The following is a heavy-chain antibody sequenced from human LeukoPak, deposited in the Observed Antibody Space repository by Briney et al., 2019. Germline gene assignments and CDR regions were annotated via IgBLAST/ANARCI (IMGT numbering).Heavy chain of an antibody. Sequence: PGGSLRLSCAASGFTFSSYAMSWVRQAPGKGLEWVSAISGSGGSTYYADSVKGRFTISRDNSKNTLYLQMNSLRAEDTAVYYCAREEIVLRFLEWLPSYYYYGMGVWGQGTTVTVSS. J-gene: IGHJ6*02. CDR3: AREEIVLRFLEWLPSYYYYGMGV. CDR2: ISGSGGST. CDR1: GFTFSSYA. D-gene: IGHD3-3*01. V-gene: IGHV3-23*01.